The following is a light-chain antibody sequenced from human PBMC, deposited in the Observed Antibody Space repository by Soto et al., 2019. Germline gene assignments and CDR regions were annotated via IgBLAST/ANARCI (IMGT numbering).Light chain of an antibody. V-gene: IGLV2-8*01. J-gene: IGLJ1*01. CDR3: SSYSGSDILYV. Sequence: QSALTQPPSASGSPGQSVTISCTGTSSDVGGYNYVSWYQQHPGKAPKLMIYEVSKRPSGVPDRFSGSKSGNTASLTVSGLQAEDEAAYYCSSYSGSDILYVFGAGTKVTVL. CDR2: EVS. CDR1: SSDVGGYNY.